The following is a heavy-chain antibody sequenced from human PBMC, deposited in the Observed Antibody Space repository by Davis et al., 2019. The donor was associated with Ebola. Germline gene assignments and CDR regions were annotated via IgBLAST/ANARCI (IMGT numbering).Heavy chain of an antibody. D-gene: IGHD3-22*01. CDR3: AREYYYDSSGYYRASYYFDY. V-gene: IGHV3-33*01. CDR2: IWYDGSNK. J-gene: IGHJ4*02. Sequence: PGGSLRLSCAASGFTFSSYGMHWVRQAPGKGLEWVAVIWYDGSNKYYADSVKGRFTISRDNSKNTLYLQMNSLRAEDTAVYYCAREYYYDSSGYYRASYYFDYWGQGTLVTVSS. CDR1: GFTFSSYG.